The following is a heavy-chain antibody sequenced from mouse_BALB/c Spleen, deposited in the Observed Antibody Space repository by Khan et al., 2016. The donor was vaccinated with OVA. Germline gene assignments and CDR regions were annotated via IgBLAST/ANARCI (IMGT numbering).Heavy chain of an antibody. CDR2: INAGGGDT. CDR3: SSSGYGVGAY. V-gene: IGHV1-54*01. Sequence: QVQLQQPGAELVGPGTSVKVSCKASGYAFTDYMIEWLKQRPGQGLEWIGVINAGGGDTNYNEKVKDKATMTADKSSSTAYMLISRLTSDDSAVYFCSSSGYGVGAYWGPGTLVTVST. J-gene: IGHJ3*01. CDR1: GYAFTDYM. D-gene: IGHD3-2*02.